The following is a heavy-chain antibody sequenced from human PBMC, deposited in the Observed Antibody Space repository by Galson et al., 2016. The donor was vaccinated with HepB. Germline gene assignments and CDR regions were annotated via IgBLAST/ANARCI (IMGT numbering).Heavy chain of an antibody. Sequence: QSGAEVKKPGESLQISCKVSGYSFTNFWIGWVRQMPGKGLEWMGIIYPGDSDTTYSPSFQGQATIPADKSINTAYLGWSSLKASDTAIYYCARLACTSTRRYFDDFWRGYYAFDHWGQGTLVIVSS. CDR1: GYSFTNFW. CDR2: IYPGDSDT. CDR3: ARLACTSTRRYFDDFWRGYYAFDH. J-gene: IGHJ4*02. V-gene: IGHV5-51*01. D-gene: IGHD3-3*01.